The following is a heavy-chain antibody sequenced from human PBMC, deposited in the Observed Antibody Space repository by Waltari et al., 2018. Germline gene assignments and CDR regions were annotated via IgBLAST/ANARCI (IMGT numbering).Heavy chain of an antibody. CDR3: ARSYYYDSRTPPRV. Sequence: QVQLVQSGAEVKKPGASVKVSCKASGYTFTSYGISWVRQAPGQGLEWMGWSRAYNGNTTYAKKLQGRVTRTTDTATSIAYMELRSLRSDDTAVYYWARSYYYDSRTPPRVWGQGTLVTVSS. CDR2: SRAYNGNT. J-gene: IGHJ4*02. V-gene: IGHV1-18*01. D-gene: IGHD3-22*01. CDR1: GYTFTSYG.